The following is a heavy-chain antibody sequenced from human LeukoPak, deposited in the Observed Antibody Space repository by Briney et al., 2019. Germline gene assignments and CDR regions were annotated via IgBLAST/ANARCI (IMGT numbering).Heavy chain of an antibody. CDR1: GYSINNYW. CDR2: IYPADSDI. D-gene: IGHD2-15*01. J-gene: IGHJ6*02. CDR3: ARFGRDIVVVVAATQGDYYGMDV. Sequence: GESLKISCKGSGYSINNYWIGWVRQMPGKGLEWMGIIYPADSDIRYSPSFQGQVTISADKSISTAYLQWSSLKASDTAMYYCARFGRDIVVVVAATQGDYYGMDVWGQGTTVTVSS. V-gene: IGHV5-51*01.